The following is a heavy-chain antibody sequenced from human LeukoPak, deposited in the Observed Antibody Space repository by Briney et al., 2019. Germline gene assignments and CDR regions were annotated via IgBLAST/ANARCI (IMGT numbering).Heavy chain of an antibody. CDR3: ARDPENIVVVTAILYYYYGMDV. CDR2: ISSSGSTI. D-gene: IGHD2-21*02. Sequence: GGSLRLSCAASGFTFSSYEMNWGRQAPGKGLEWVSYISSSGSTIYYADSVKGRFTISRDNAKNSLYLQMNSLRAEDTAVYYCARDPENIVVVTAILYYYYGMDVWGQGTTVTVSS. V-gene: IGHV3-48*03. J-gene: IGHJ6*02. CDR1: GFTFSSYE.